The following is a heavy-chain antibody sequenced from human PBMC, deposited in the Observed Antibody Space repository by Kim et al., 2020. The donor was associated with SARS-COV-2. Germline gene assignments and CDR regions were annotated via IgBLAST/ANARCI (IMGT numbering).Heavy chain of an antibody. Sequence: SETLSLTCTVSGGSISTSSYYWVWIRQRPGKGLEWVGSIYVSGNTYYNPSRKGRVTISVDTSKNQFSLKLMSVTATDTAFYYCARHKWYWSDGSWGQGT. CDR2: IYVSGNT. D-gene: IGHD1-1*01. CDR1: GGSISTSSYY. V-gene: IGHV4-39*01. CDR3: ARHKWYWSDGS. J-gene: IGHJ5*02.